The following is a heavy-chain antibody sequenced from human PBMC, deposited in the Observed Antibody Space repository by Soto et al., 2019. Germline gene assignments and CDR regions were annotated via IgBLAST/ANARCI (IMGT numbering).Heavy chain of an antibody. CDR2: ISYDGSNK. V-gene: IGHV3-30*18. Sequence: GGSLRLSCAASGFTFSSYGMHWVRQAPGKGLEWVAVISYDGSNKYYADSVKGRFTISRDNSKNTLYLQMNSLRAEDTAVYYCAKDSETRRITIFGVAGGFDYWGQGTLVTVSS. J-gene: IGHJ4*02. CDR3: AKDSETRRITIFGVAGGFDY. CDR1: GFTFSSYG. D-gene: IGHD3-3*01.